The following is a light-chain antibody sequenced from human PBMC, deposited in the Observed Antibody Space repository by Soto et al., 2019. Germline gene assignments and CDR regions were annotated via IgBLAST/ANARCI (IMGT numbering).Light chain of an antibody. Sequence: DLQMTQSPSSLSASVGDTVTITCRASQSISIYLNWYQQKPGKAPNLLIYAAFSLQNGVPSRFSGSGSGTDFTLTISSLQREDFATYYCQQSYRTPLTFGGGTKVEIK. CDR1: QSISIY. V-gene: IGKV1-39*01. J-gene: IGKJ4*01. CDR3: QQSYRTPLT. CDR2: AAF.